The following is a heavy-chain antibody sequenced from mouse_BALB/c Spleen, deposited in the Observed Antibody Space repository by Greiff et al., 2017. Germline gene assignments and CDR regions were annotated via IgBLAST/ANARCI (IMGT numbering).Heavy chain of an antibody. V-gene: IGHV5-9-4*01. J-gene: IGHJ3*01. CDR2: ISSGGSYT. Sequence: EVKLMESGGGLVKPGGSLKLSCAASGFTFSSYAMSWVRQSPEKRLEWVAEISSGGSYTYYPDTVTGRFTISRDNAKNTLYLEMSSLRSEDTAMYYCATYYGSFAYWGQGTLVTVSA. CDR1: GFTFSSYA. D-gene: IGHD1-1*01. CDR3: ATYYGSFAY.